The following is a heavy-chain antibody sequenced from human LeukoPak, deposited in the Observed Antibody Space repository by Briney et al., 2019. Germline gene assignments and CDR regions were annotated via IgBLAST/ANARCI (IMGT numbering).Heavy chain of an antibody. CDR3: ARVPAGVIGMKDAFDI. D-gene: IGHD3-16*02. V-gene: IGHV3-7*01. J-gene: IGHJ3*02. Sequence: PGGSLRLSCAASEFTFSHHWMTWVRQAPGKGLELVANIKQDGSETYYVDSVKGRFTISRHNAKNSLYLQMNSLRAEDTAVYYCARVPAGVIGMKDAFDIWGQGTMVTVSS. CDR2: IKQDGSET. CDR1: EFTFSHHW.